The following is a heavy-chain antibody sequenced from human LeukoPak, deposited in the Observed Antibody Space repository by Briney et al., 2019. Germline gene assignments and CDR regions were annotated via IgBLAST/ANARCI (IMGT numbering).Heavy chain of an antibody. V-gene: IGHV4-59*08. CDR3: ASTGGGWVDY. D-gene: IGHD2-8*02. CDR2: IYYSGST. J-gene: IGHJ4*02. CDR1: GGSISSYY. Sequence: SETLSLACTVSGGSISSYYWSWIRQPPGKGLEWIGYIYYSGSTNYNPSLKSRVTISVDTSKNQFSLKLSSVTAADTAVYYCASTGGGWVDYWGQGTLVTVSS.